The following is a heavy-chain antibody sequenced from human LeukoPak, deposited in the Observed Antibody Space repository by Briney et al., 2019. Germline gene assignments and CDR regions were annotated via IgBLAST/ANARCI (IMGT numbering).Heavy chain of an antibody. CDR3: ARDHGIWFGDYYFDY. D-gene: IGHD3-10*01. V-gene: IGHV4-34*01. CDR2: INHSGST. CDR1: GGSFSGYY. J-gene: IGHJ4*02. Sequence: SETLSLTCAVYGGSFSGYYWSWIRQPPGKGLEWIGEINHSGSTNYNPSLKSRVTISVDTSKNQFSLKLSSVTAADTAVYYCARDHGIWFGDYYFDYWGQGTLVTVSS.